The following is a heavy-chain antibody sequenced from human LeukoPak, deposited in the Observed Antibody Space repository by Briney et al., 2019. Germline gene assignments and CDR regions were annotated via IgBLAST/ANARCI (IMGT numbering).Heavy chain of an antibody. J-gene: IGHJ4*02. CDR3: ARGPRGGATRYYFDY. Sequence: SVKVSCKASGGTFSSYAISWVRQAPGQGLEWMGRIIPIFGTASYAQKFQGRVTITADKSTSTAYMELSSLRSEDTAVYYCARGPRGGATRYYFDYWGQGTLVTVSS. CDR1: GGTFSSYA. V-gene: IGHV1-69*06. CDR2: IIPIFGTA. D-gene: IGHD1-26*01.